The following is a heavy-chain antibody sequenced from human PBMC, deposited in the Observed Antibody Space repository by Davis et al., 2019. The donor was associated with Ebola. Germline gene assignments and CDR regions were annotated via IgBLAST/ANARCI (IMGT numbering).Heavy chain of an antibody. J-gene: IGHJ4*02. CDR3: ARDGYYYDSSGYCRNFDY. CDR1: GYTFTSYG. Sequence: KISCKASGYTFTSYGISWVRQAPGQGLEWMGGIIPIFGTANYAQKFQGRVTMTRDTSTSTVYMELSSLRSEDTAVYYCARDGYYYDSSGYCRNFDYWGQGTLVTVSS. V-gene: IGHV1-69*05. CDR2: IIPIFGTA. D-gene: IGHD3-22*01.